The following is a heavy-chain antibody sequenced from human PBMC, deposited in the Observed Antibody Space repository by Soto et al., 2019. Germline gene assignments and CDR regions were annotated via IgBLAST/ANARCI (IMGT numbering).Heavy chain of an antibody. D-gene: IGHD1-26*01. V-gene: IGHV4-61*01. CDR2: IYYSGST. CDR1: GGSVSSGSYY. J-gene: IGHJ4*02. CDR3: ARAWAEWEMDY. Sequence: QVQLQESGPGLVKPSETLSLTCTVSGGSVSSGSYYWSWIRQPPGKGLEWIGYIYYSGSTNYNPSLKSLVTISVDTAKNQCSLKLSSVTAADTAVYYCARAWAEWEMDYWGQGTLVTVSS.